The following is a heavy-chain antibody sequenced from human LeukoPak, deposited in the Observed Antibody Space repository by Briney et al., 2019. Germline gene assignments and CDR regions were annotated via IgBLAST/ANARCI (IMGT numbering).Heavy chain of an antibody. V-gene: IGHV3-23*01. CDR1: GFTFSTYA. J-gene: IGHJ6*03. Sequence: PGGSLRLSCAASGFTFSTYAMTWVRQAPGKGLEWVSSITGSGDGTSAADSVKGRFTISRDNSKNTLYLQMNSLRAEDTAVYYCARFRLRIAAAVEVSYRDYMDVWGKGTTVTVSS. CDR3: ARFRLRIAAAVEVSYRDYMDV. CDR2: ITGSGDGT. D-gene: IGHD6-13*01.